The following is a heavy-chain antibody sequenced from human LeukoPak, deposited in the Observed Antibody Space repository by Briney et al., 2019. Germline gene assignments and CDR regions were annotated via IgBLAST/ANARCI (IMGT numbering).Heavy chain of an antibody. CDR1: GFTFSSYA. V-gene: IGHV3-23*01. Sequence: GGSLRLSCAASGFTFSSYAMSWVRQAPGKGLEWVSAISGSGGSTYYADSVKGRFTISRDNSKNTLYLQMNSLRAEDTAVYYCAKYAIPGIAAAGPFDPWDQGTLVTVSS. J-gene: IGHJ5*02. CDR2: ISGSGGST. CDR3: AKYAIPGIAAAGPFDP. D-gene: IGHD6-13*01.